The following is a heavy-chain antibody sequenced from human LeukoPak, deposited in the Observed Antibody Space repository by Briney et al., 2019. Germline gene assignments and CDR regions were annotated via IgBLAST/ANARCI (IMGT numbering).Heavy chain of an antibody. CDR1: GGSISSSIYY. J-gene: IGHJ4*02. CDR2: IYYSGST. D-gene: IGHD7-27*01. Sequence: SETLSLTCTVSGGSISSSIYYWDWIRQPPGKGLEWIGSIYYSGSTYYNPSLKSRVTISVDTSKNHFSLKLSSVTAADTAVYYCARLGSAGPRRYFDYWGQGTLATVSS. V-gene: IGHV4-39*02. CDR3: ARLGSAGPRRYFDY.